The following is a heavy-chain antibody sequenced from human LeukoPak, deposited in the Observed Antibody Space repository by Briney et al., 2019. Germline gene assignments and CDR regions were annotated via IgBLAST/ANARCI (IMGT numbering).Heavy chain of an antibody. V-gene: IGHV1-2*02. CDR2: INPNSGGT. CDR3: ARAWTAVGIWWFDP. J-gene: IGHJ5*02. Sequence: ASVKVSSKASGYTFTGYYMHWVRQAPGQGLEWMGWINPNSGGTKYAQKFQGRVTMTRDTSISTAYMELSRLRSDDTAVYYCARAWTAVGIWWFDPWGQGTLVTVSS. CDR1: GYTFTGYY. D-gene: IGHD6-13*01.